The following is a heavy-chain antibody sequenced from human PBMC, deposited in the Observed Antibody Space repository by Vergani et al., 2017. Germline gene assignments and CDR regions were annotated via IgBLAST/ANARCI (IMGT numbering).Heavy chain of an antibody. V-gene: IGHV3-33*06. Sequence: QVQLVESGGGVVQPGRSLRLSCAASGFTFSSYGMHWVRQAPGKGLEWVAVIWYDGSNKYYADSVKGRFTISRDNSKNTLYLQMNSLRAEDTAVYYCAQLLEDVVATSDYWGQGTLVTVSS. CDR3: AQLLEDVVATSDY. CDR1: GFTFSSYG. CDR2: IWYDGSNK. D-gene: IGHD5-12*01. J-gene: IGHJ4*02.